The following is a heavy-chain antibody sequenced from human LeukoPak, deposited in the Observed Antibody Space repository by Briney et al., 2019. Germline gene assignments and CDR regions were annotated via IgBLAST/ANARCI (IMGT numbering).Heavy chain of an antibody. V-gene: IGHV3-21*01. D-gene: IGHD4-17*01. CDR3: ARELRNYYMDV. Sequence: GGSLRLSCAASGFTFSSYSMNWVRQAPGKGLEWVSSISSSSSYIYYADSVKGRFTISRDNAKNSLYLQMNSLRAEDTAVYYCARELRNYYMDVWGKGATVTVSS. CDR1: GFTFSSYS. CDR2: ISSSSSYI. J-gene: IGHJ6*03.